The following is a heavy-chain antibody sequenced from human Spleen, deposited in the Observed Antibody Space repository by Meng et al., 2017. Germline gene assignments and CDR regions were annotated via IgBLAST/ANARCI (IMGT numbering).Heavy chain of an antibody. D-gene: IGHD3-22*01. J-gene: IGHJ4*02. CDR2: IRDKVNSYAT. V-gene: IGHV3-73*01. CDR1: GFTFSGSA. Sequence: GESLKISCAASGFTFSGSAIHWVRQASGKGLEWVGRIRDKVNSYATTYAASVKGRFTISRDDSKNTAYLQMNSLKTEDTAVYYCTFPTYFYDSSGLDHWGQGTLVTVSS. CDR3: TFPTYFYDSSGLDH.